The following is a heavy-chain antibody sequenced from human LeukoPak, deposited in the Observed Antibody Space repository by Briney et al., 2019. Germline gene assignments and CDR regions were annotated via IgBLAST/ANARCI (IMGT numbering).Heavy chain of an antibody. J-gene: IGHJ3*02. Sequence: ASVKVSCKASGYTFTGYYMHWVRQAPGQGLEWMGWINPNSGGTNYAQKFQGRVTITTDESTSTAYMELSSLRSEDTAVYYCARDLGEIAPGGLYAFDIWGQGTMVTVSS. D-gene: IGHD1-26*01. V-gene: IGHV1-2*02. CDR3: ARDLGEIAPGGLYAFDI. CDR1: GYTFTGYY. CDR2: INPNSGGT.